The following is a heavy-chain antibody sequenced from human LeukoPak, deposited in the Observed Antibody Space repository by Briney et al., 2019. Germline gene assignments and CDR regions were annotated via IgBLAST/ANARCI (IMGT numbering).Heavy chain of an antibody. D-gene: IGHD3-22*01. Sequence: SETLSLTCAVYGGSFSGYYWSWIRQPPGKGLEWIGEINHSGSTNYNPSLKSRVTISVDTSKNQFSLKLSSVTAADTAVYYCASRYYYDSSGRTDYWGQGTLVTVSS. CDR1: GGSFSGYY. V-gene: IGHV4-34*01. J-gene: IGHJ4*02. CDR3: ASRYYYDSSGRTDY. CDR2: INHSGST.